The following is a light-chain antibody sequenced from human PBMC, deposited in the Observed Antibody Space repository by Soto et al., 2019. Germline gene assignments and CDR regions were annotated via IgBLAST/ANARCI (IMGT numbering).Light chain of an antibody. CDR2: VAS. CDR3: QQSFTTPQT. Sequence: DIQMTQSPSSLSASVGDSVTITCRASQSVNIYLSWYQQKQGKPPKLLINVASTLQGGVPSRFSGSGSGTEFTLAISSLQPEDSATYYCQQSFTTPQTFGGGTRVDVK. V-gene: IGKV1-39*01. CDR1: QSVNIY. J-gene: IGKJ4*01.